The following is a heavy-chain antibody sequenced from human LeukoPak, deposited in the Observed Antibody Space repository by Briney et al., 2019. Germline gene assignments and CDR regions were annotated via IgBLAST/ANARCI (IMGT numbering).Heavy chain of an antibody. Sequence: AGGSLRLSCAASGFTFSSYAMSWVRQAPGKGLEWVSAISGSGGSTYYADSVKGRFTISRDNSKNTLYLQMNSLRAEDTAVYYCAKLSYYYGSRTYSRYYFDYWGQGTLVTVSS. V-gene: IGHV3-23*01. CDR3: AKLSYYYGSRTYSRYYFDY. CDR2: ISGSGGST. J-gene: IGHJ4*02. D-gene: IGHD3-10*01. CDR1: GFTFSSYA.